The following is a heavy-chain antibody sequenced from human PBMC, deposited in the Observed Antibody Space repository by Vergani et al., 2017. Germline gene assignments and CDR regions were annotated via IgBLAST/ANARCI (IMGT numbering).Heavy chain of an antibody. CDR2: ISYDGSNK. J-gene: IGHJ3*02. CDR3: AKGLSPATILPVRGDDGFDI. Sequence: QVQLVESGGGVVQPGRSLRLSCAASGFTFSSYGMHWVRQAPGKGLEWVAVISYDGSNKYYADSVKGRFTISRDNSKNMLYLQMNSLRAEDTAVYYCAKGLSPATILPVRGDDGFDIWGQGTKVTVSS. D-gene: IGHD1-7*01. CDR1: GFTFSSYG. V-gene: IGHV3-30*18.